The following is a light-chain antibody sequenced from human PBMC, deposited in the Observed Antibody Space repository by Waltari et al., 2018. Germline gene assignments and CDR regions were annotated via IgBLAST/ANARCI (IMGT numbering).Light chain of an antibody. J-gene: IGKJ4*01. CDR3: QQYNNWPLT. V-gene: IGKV3-15*01. CDR2: SAS. CDR1: QSISSH. Sequence: ETVMTQSPATLSALPGERVPLPCGASQSISSHVAWYQQKPGQPPRLVIYSASSRATGVPVRFSGSGSGTDFTLTISNLQSEDFAVYYCQQYNNWPLTFGGGTKVEL.